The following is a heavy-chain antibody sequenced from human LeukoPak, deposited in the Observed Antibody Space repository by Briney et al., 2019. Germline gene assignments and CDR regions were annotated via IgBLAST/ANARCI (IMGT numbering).Heavy chain of an antibody. D-gene: IGHD3-16*01. CDR3: AKFVSIFYYCYYMDI. CDR2: ISGGAGNT. CDR1: GFTFSTYA. Sequence: GGSQRRSCAASGFTFSTYAMSWVRQAPGKGLEWVSAISGGAGNTYYADSVKGRFTISRDNSNNTLYLQMNSLRAEDTAVYYCAKFVSIFYYCYYMDIWGPGTTVTVSS. V-gene: IGHV3-23*01. J-gene: IGHJ6*03.